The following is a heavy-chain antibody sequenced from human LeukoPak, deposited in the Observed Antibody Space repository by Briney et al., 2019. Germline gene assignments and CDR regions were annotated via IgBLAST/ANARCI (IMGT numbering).Heavy chain of an antibody. CDR2: IYTSGST. D-gene: IGHD3-3*01. V-gene: IGHV4-4*09. Sequence: SETLSLTCTVSGVSISSYYWSWLRQPPGKGLEWIGYIYTSGSTNYNPSLKSRVTISVDTSKNQFSLKLSSVTAADTAVYYCARQEYDFWSGYLWFDPWGQGTLVTVSS. J-gene: IGHJ5*02. CDR3: ARQEYDFWSGYLWFDP. CDR1: GVSISSYY.